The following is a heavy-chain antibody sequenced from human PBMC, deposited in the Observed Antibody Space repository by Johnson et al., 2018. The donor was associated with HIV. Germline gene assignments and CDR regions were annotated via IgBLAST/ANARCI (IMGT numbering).Heavy chain of an antibody. D-gene: IGHD5-24*01. J-gene: IGHJ3*02. CDR1: GFTFNSFG. CDR3: AKGPLEAYDAFDI. CDR2: IRYAGSNI. Sequence: VQLVESGGGVVRPGGSLSLSCAASGFTFNSFGVHWVRQAPGKGLEWVAFIRYAGSNIYYADSVKGRFTISRDNSKNTLYLQMNSLRAEDTAVYYWAKGPLEAYDAFDIWGQGTMVTVSS. V-gene: IGHV3-30*02.